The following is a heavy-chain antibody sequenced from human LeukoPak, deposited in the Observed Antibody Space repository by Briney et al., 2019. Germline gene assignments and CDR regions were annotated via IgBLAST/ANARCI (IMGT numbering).Heavy chain of an antibody. CDR1: GYTFTSYD. CDR3: ATDQVVVVPAAIGKYAFDI. V-gene: IGHV1-18*01. J-gene: IGHJ3*02. CDR2: ISAYNGNT. Sequence: GASVKVSCKASGYTFTSYDISWVRQAPGQGLEWMGWISAYNGNTSYAQKLQGRGTMTTDTSTSTAYMELRSLRSEDTAVYYCATDQVVVVPAAIGKYAFDIWGQGTMVTVSS. D-gene: IGHD2-2*02.